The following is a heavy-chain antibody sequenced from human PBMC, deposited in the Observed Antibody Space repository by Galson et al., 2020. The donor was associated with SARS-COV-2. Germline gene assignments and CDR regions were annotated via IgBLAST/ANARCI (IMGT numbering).Heavy chain of an antibody. CDR1: GFTFSSYA. CDR3: ARGSPDFYYDISVGLDY. V-gene: IGHV3-33*01. CDR2: IWYDGSNK. D-gene: IGHD3-9*01. Sequence: GESLKISCAASGFTFSSYAMHWVRQAPGKGLEWVADIWYDGSNKYYADSVKGRFTISRDNSKNTLYLQMNSLTAEDTAVYYCARGSPDFYYDISVGLDYWGQGTLGTVSS. J-gene: IGHJ4*02.